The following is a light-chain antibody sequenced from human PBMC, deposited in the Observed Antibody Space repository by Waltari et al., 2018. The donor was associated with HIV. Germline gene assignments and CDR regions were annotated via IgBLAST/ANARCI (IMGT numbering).Light chain of an antibody. Sequence: QSALTQPRSVSGSPGQSVTIYCTGTSSDLGDYNYVSWYQQHPSNAPKLIIYDHTKRPSGVPDRFSGSKSGNTAFLTISGLQTDDEADYHCCSYAGTWVFGGGTKLSVL. V-gene: IGLV2-11*01. J-gene: IGLJ3*02. CDR3: CSYAGTWV. CDR1: SSDLGDYNY. CDR2: DHT.